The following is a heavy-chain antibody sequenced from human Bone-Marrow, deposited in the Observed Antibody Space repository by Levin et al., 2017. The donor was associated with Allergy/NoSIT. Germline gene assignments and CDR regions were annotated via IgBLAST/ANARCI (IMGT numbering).Heavy chain of an antibody. CDR3: ARAILVGSSGPNWFDP. D-gene: IGHD3-22*01. Sequence: TLSLTCTVSGGSISSGGYYWSWIRQHPGKGLEWIGYIYYSGSTYYNPSLKSRVTISVDTSKNQFSLKLSSVTAADTAVYYCARAILVGSSGPNWFDPWGQGTLVTVSS. J-gene: IGHJ5*02. CDR2: IYYSGST. CDR1: GGSISSGGYY. V-gene: IGHV4-31*03.